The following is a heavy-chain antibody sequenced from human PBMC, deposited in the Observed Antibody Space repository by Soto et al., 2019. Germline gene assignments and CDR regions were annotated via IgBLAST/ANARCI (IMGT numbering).Heavy chain of an antibody. CDR2: INHSGIT. D-gene: IGHD3-22*01. CDR3: ARMSYFYDKWYFDL. J-gene: IGHJ2*01. V-gene: IGHV4-34*01. CDR1: GGSFSGYY. Sequence: SETLSLTCAVYGGSFSGYYLSWIRQPPGKGLEWIVEINHSGITNYNPSLKSRLSMSIDKSQNQFTLKLNSVTAADTATYYCARMSYFYDKWYFDLWGRGTLVTVSS.